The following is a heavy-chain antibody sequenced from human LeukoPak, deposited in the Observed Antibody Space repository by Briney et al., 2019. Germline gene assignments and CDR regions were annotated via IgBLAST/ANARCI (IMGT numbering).Heavy chain of an antibody. CDR1: GFTVSSNY. V-gene: IGHV3-53*01. CDR2: IYRGGRK. Sequence: GGSLRLSCAASGFTVSSNYMSWVRQAPGKGREWVSDIYRGGRKYYPDSVKGGFTLSRDNSTNTLYLQMNSLRAEDTAVYYCATSRWWDTKHWFDPWGQGTLVTVSS. J-gene: IGHJ5*02. D-gene: IGHD2-15*01. CDR3: ATSRWWDTKHWFDP.